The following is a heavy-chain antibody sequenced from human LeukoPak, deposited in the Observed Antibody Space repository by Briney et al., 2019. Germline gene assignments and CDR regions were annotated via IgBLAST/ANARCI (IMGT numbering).Heavy chain of an antibody. D-gene: IGHD3-10*01. CDR2: INHSGST. J-gene: IGHJ5*02. CDR3: ARGYYGSGSYHWFDP. V-gene: IGHV4-34*01. CDR1: GGSFSGYY. Sequence: SETLSLTCAVYGGSFSGYYWSWIRQPPGKGLEWIGEINHSGSTNYNPSLKSRVTTSVDTSKNQFSLKLSSVTAADTAVYYCARGYYGSGSYHWFDPWGQGTLVTVSS.